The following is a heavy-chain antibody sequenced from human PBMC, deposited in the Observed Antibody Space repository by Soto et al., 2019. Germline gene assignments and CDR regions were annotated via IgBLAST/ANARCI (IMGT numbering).Heavy chain of an antibody. V-gene: IGHV1-69*13. D-gene: IGHD6-13*01. Sequence: ASVKVSRKTSGGTCSSYAISRVRQAPGQGLEWMGGIIPIFGTANYAQKFQSRVTITADESTSTAYMELSSLRSEDTAVYYCARDSPAIPGYSDLWGQGTLVTVSS. CDR2: IIPIFGTA. CDR3: ARDSPAIPGYSDL. CDR1: GGTCSSYA. J-gene: IGHJ5*02.